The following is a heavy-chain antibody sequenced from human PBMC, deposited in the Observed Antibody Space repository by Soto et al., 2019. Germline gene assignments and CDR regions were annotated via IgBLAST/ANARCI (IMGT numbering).Heavy chain of an antibody. Sequence: ASVKVSCKASGYTFTSYGISWVRQAPGQGLEWMGWISAYNGNTNYAQKLQGRVTMTTDTSTSTAYMELRSLRSDDTAVYYCARTPNHYDSSGYPMPDAFDIWGQGTMVTVSS. CDR3: ARTPNHYDSSGYPMPDAFDI. CDR1: GYTFTSYG. D-gene: IGHD3-22*01. J-gene: IGHJ3*02. CDR2: ISAYNGNT. V-gene: IGHV1-18*01.